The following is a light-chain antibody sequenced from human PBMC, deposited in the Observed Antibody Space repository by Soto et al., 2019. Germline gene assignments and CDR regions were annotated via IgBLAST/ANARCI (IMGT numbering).Light chain of an antibody. CDR3: TSYAGSNNWGI. CDR1: SSDVAVYNY. Sequence: QSVLTQPPSASGSPGQSVTISCTGTSSDVAVYNYVSWYQQHPGKAPKLMIYEVSKRPSGVPDRFSGSKSGNTASLTVSGLQAEDEAQYYCTSYAGSNNWGIFGGGTKLTVL. J-gene: IGLJ2*01. V-gene: IGLV2-8*01. CDR2: EVS.